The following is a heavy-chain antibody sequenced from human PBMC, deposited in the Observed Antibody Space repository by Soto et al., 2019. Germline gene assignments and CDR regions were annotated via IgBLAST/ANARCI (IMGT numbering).Heavy chain of an antibody. CDR3: AEDRGGDCPDNSCYFGADY. V-gene: IGHV3-30*18. J-gene: IGHJ4*02. CDR2: ISDTGSSH. D-gene: IGHD2-2*01. CDR1: GFTFSSYG. Sequence: PGGSLRLSCVGSGFTFSSYGMHWVRQAPGKGLECVAVISDTGSSHYYAASVEGRFTISRENSKNTLSLHMDRLRVEDTAVYYCAEDRGGDCPDNSCYFGADYWGQGTPVTVSS.